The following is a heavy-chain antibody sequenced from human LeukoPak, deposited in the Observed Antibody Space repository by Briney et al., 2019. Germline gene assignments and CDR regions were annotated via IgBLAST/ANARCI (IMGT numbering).Heavy chain of an antibody. CDR3: TTKGSGSYYEYFDY. Sequence: GGSLRLSCAASGFTFSSYWMSWVRQAPGKGLEWVGRIKSKTDGGTTDYAAPVKGRFTISRDDSKNTLYLQMNSLKTEDTAVYYCTTKGSGSYYEYFDYWGQGTLVTVSS. CDR2: IKSKTDGGTT. J-gene: IGHJ4*02. CDR1: GFTFSSYW. D-gene: IGHD1-26*01. V-gene: IGHV3-15*01.